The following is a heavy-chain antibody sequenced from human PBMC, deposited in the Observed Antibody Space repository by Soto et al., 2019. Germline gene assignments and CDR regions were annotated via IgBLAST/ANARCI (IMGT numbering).Heavy chain of an antibody. D-gene: IGHD3-10*01. V-gene: IGHV3-30*18. CDR1: GFTFSSYG. CDR3: AKAHVLLWFGELFPFDY. CDR2: ISYDGSNK. J-gene: IGHJ4*02. Sequence: QVQLVESGGGVVQPARSLRLSCAASGFTFSSYGMHWVRQAPGKGLEWVAVISYDGSNKYYADSVKGRFTISRDNSKNTLYLQMNSLRAEDTAVYYCAKAHVLLWFGELFPFDYWGQGTLVTVSS.